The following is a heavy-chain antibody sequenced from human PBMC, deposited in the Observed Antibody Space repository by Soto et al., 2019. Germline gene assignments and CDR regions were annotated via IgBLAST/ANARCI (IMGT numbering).Heavy chain of an antibody. V-gene: IGHV1-3*01. CDR3: ARESEDLTSNFDY. CDR1: GYTFTNYV. Sequence: ASVKVSCKTSGYTFTNYVVDWVRQAPGQGLEWMGWINSGNGNTKYSEKFQGRVTITRDTSASTAYMELNSLTSEDTAVYYCARESEDLTSNFDYWGQGTLVTVSS. J-gene: IGHJ4*02. CDR2: INSGNGNT.